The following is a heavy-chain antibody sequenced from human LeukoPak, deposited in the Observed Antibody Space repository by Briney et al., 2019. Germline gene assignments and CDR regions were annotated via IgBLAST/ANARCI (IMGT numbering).Heavy chain of an antibody. V-gene: IGHV4-34*01. J-gene: IGHJ6*03. CDR1: GGSFSGYY. Sequence: PSETLSLTCAVYGGSFSGYYWSWIRQPPGKGLEWIGEINHSGSTNYNPSLKSRVTMSVDTSKNQFSLKLSSVTAADTAVYYCAREPDAYYYYYMDVWGKGTTVTISS. CDR2: INHSGST. CDR3: AREPDAYYYYYMDV.